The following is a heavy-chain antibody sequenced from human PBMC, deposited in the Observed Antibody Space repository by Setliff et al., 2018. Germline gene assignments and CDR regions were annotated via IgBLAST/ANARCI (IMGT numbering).Heavy chain of an antibody. CDR1: GFTFTTFY. CDR3: ARDTLTLGDIALFDY. J-gene: IGHJ4*02. D-gene: IGHD3-16*01. Sequence: ASVKVSCKTSGFTFTTFYIHWVRQAPGQGREWMMMINPNGDRTTYAQKFQGRVTLTRDTSISTAYMELTGLRYDDTAIYYCARDTLTLGDIALFDYWGQGTLVTVSS. CDR2: INPNGDRT. V-gene: IGHV1-46*01.